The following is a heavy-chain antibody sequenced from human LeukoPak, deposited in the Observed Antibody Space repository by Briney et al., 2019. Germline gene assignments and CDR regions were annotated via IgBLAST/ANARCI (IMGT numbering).Heavy chain of an antibody. CDR3: TTPQDMTTQIDFDY. CDR1: GFTFSNAW. D-gene: IGHD4-11*01. Sequence: TGGSLRLSCAASGFTFSNAWMSWVRQAPGKGLEWVGRIKSKTDGGTTDYAAPVKGRFTISRDDSKNTLYLQMNSLKTEDTAVYYCTTPQDMTTQIDFDYWGQGTLVTVSS. CDR2: IKSKTDGGTT. J-gene: IGHJ4*02. V-gene: IGHV3-15*01.